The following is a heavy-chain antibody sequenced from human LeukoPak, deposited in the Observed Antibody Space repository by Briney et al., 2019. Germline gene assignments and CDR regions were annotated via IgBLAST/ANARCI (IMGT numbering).Heavy chain of an antibody. CDR1: GYSFTSYW. CDR2: IYPGDSDT. J-gene: IGHJ1*01. V-gene: IGHV5-51*01. Sequence: GASLQISCKGSGYSFTSYWIGWVRQMPGKGLEWMGIIYPGDSDTRYSPSFQGQVTISADKSISTAYLQWSSLKASDTAMYYCARPGRDGYNFVYFQYWGQGTLVTVSS. CDR3: ARPGRDGYNFVYFQY. D-gene: IGHD5-24*01.